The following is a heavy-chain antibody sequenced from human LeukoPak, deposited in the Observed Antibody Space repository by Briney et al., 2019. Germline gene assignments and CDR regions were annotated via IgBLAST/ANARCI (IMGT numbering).Heavy chain of an antibody. Sequence: PGGSLRLSCAASGFTFRAYSMNWVRQAPGKGLEWASYISSSGRTIYYADSVKGRFTISRDNAKNSMYLLMNSLKSEDTAVYYCAKVDDYGDYWGQGTLVTVSS. CDR1: GFTFRAYS. V-gene: IGHV3-48*01. D-gene: IGHD5-24*01. J-gene: IGHJ4*02. CDR2: ISSSGRTI. CDR3: AKVDDYGDY.